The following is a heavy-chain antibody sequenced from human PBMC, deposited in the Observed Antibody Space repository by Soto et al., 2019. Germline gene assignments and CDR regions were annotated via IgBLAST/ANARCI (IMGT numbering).Heavy chain of an antibody. CDR3: ARGDRGGSGSPASYYYSGWDV. J-gene: IGHJ6*02. CDR2: ISAGGDMT. D-gene: IGHD3-10*01. V-gene: IGHV3-23*01. CDR1: GFTLSSYA. Sequence: DVHLLESGGHSVQPGGSLRLSCSASGFTLSSYAMSWDRQAPGKGLEWVSSISAGGDMTYNSDSVKGRFTISRDNSNNALFLQMHNLRIEDTALYYCARGDRGGSGSPASYYYSGWDVWGQGATVTVS.